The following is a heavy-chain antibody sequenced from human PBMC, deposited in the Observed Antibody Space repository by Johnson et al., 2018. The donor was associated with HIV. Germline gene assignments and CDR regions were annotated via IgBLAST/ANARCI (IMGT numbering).Heavy chain of an antibody. D-gene: IGHD6-6*01. CDR2: ISYDGSIK. V-gene: IGHV3-30*04. Sequence: QVQLVESGGGVVQPGRSLRLSCAASGFTFSSYAMHWVRQAPGKGLEWVAVISYDGSIKYYADSVKGRFTISTDNAKNSLYLQMNSLRAEDTAVYNCAKVHIAARWSDAFDIWGQGTMVTVSS. J-gene: IGHJ3*02. CDR3: AKVHIAARWSDAFDI. CDR1: GFTFSSYA.